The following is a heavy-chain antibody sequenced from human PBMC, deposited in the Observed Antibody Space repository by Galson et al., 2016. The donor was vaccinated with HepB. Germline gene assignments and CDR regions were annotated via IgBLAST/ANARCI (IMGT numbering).Heavy chain of an antibody. Sequence: SVKVSCKASGYSFTSYSMNWVRQAPGQGLEWMGWINTYTGSPTYAQGFTGHFVFSLDTSVNTAYLQISSLKSEDTAFYFCVGASHSGGPYFDYWGQGTLVTVSS. J-gene: IGHJ4*02. D-gene: IGHD3-10*01. CDR2: INTYTGSP. V-gene: IGHV7-4-1*01. CDR3: VGASHSGGPYFDY. CDR1: GYSFTSYS.